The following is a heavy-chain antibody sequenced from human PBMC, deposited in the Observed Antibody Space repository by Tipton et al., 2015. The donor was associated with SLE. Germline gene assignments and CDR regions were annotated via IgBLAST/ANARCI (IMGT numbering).Heavy chain of an antibody. CDR1: GGSISNYY. D-gene: IGHD2-8*01. J-gene: IGHJ4*02. CDR3: ARYECTNGVCPVDY. V-gene: IGHV4-59*01. Sequence: TLSLTCTVSGGSISNYYWSWIRQPPGKGLEWIGYIYYSGSTNYNPSLRSRVTISVDTSNNQFSLKLTSVTAADTAVYYCARYECTNGVCPVDYWGQGTLVTVSS. CDR2: IYYSGST.